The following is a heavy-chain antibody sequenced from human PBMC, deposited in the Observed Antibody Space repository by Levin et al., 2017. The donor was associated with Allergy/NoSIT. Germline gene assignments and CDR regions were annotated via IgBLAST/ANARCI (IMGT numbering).Heavy chain of an antibody. J-gene: IGHJ3*02. CDR2: ISSSSSSI. Sequence: GGSLRLSCAASEFTFSSFSMNWVRQAPGKGLEWVSYISSSSSSIDYADSVKGRFTISRDNAKNSRFLQMNSLRDEDTAVYFCAGMKRNIRQAFGIWGQGTMVTVSS. CDR3: AGMKRNIRQAFGI. V-gene: IGHV3-48*02. D-gene: IGHD2/OR15-2a*01. CDR1: EFTFSSFS.